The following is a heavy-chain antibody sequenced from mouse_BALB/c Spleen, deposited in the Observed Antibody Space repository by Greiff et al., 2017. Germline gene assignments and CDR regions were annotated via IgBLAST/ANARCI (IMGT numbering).Heavy chain of an antibody. CDR2: ISSGGSYT. CDR3: ARAGGTYYFDY. Sequence: DVMLVESGGGLVKPGGSLKLSCAASGFTFSSYAMSWVRQSPEKRLEWVAEISSGGSYTYYPDTVTGRFTISRDNAKNTLYLEMSSLRSEDTAMYYCARAGGTYYFDYWGQGTTLTVSS. CDR1: GFTFSSYA. D-gene: IGHD2-14*01. V-gene: IGHV5-9-4*01. J-gene: IGHJ2*01.